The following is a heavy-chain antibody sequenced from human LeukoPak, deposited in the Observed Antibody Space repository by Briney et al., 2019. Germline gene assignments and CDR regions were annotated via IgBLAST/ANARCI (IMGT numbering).Heavy chain of an antibody. CDR1: GFTFTSSA. V-gene: IGHV1-58*02. CDR3: AVPSRSPVYYYMDV. CDR2: IVVGSGNT. J-gene: IGHJ6*03. Sequence: GASVKVSFKASGFTFTSSAMQWVRQARGQRLEWIGWIVVGSGNTNYAQKFQERVTIARDMSTSTAYMELSSLRSEDTAVYYCAVPSRSPVYYYMDVWGKGTTVTVSS. D-gene: IGHD6-6*01.